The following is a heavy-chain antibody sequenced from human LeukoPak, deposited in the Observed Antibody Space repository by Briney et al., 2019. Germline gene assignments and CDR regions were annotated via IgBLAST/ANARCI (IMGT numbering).Heavy chain of an antibody. Sequence: ASVKVSCKASGYTFSDYTINWVRQAPGQGLEWMGGIIPIFGTANYAQKFQGRVTITADKSTSTAYMELSSLRSEDTAVYYCAIDYGDSRYPNWFDPWGQGTLVTVSS. D-gene: IGHD4-17*01. CDR2: IIPIFGTA. J-gene: IGHJ5*02. CDR3: AIDYGDSRYPNWFDP. CDR1: GYTFSDYT. V-gene: IGHV1-69*06.